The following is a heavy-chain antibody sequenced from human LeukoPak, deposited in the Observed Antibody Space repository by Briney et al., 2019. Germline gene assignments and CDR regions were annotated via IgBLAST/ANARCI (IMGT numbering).Heavy chain of an antibody. V-gene: IGHV1-18*01. D-gene: IGHD1-26*01. CDR2: ISTYNGNT. J-gene: IGHJ4*02. CDR3: ARVAGAYAEYYFDY. CDR1: GYTFTSHG. Sequence: ASVKVSCKASGYTFTSHGISWVRQARGQGLEWMGWISTYNGNTNYAQKLQGRVTMTTDTSTSTAYMELRSLGSDDTAVYYCARVAGAYAEYYFDYWGQGTLVTVSS.